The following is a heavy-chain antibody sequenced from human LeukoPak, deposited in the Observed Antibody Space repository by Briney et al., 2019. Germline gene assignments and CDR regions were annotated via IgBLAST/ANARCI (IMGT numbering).Heavy chain of an antibody. CDR1: GDTFRNFG. CDR2: ISGNNDNP. CDR3: ARDGTSTDDY. V-gene: IGHV1-18*01. Sequence: ASVKVSCKASGDTFRNFGINWVRQAPGQGLEWIAWISGNNDNPNYGQKFQGRFTVTTDSSTSTAYMELRNLRSDDTAVYYCARDGTSTDDYWGQGTLVTVSS. D-gene: IGHD2-2*01. J-gene: IGHJ4*02.